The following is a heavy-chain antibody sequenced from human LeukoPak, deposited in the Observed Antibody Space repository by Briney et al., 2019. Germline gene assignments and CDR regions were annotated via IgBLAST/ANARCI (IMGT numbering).Heavy chain of an antibody. V-gene: IGHV3-30*18. CDR1: EFTFSNYG. CDR2: ISYDGSNE. Sequence: GGSLRLSCAVSEFTFSNYGMHWVRQAPGKGLEWVAFISYDGSNEYYADSVKGRFTISRDNSKNTLYLQMNSLRAEDTAVYYCAKDLNCGGNSPFGYWGQGTPVTVSS. J-gene: IGHJ4*02. D-gene: IGHD4-23*01. CDR3: AKDLNCGGNSPFGY.